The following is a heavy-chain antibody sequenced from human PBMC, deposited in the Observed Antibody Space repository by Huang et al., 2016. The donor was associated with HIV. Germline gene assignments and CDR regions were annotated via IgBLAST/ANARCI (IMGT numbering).Heavy chain of an antibody. V-gene: IGHV3-33*04. CDR2: IRNDGMKK. D-gene: IGHD3-22*01. CDR1: GFILSNYG. Sequence: VQLIESGGGVVQPGKSLRLSCATSGFILSNYGMHWVRQAPGKGLKVVVFIRNDGMKKNYADSVRGRFTVGRDNGNNTLFLQMRSLGVDDTAVYYCARGDYYDSSGYHPGYFDYWGQGILVTVSS. CDR3: ARGDYYDSSGYHPGYFDY. J-gene: IGHJ4*02.